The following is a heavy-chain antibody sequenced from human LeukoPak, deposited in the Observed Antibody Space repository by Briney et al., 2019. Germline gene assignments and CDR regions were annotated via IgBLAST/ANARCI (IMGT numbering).Heavy chain of an antibody. CDR2: IYYSGST. V-gene: IGHV4-59*08. J-gene: IGHJ6*02. Sequence: SETLSLTCTVSGGSISSYYWSWIRQPPGKGLEWIGYIYYSGSTNYNPSLKSRVTISVDTSKNQFSLKLSSVTAADTAVYYCARGPSIQLWSDPYYYYGMGVWGQGTTVTVSS. CDR1: GGSISSYY. CDR3: ARGPSIQLWSDPYYYYGMGV. D-gene: IGHD5-18*01.